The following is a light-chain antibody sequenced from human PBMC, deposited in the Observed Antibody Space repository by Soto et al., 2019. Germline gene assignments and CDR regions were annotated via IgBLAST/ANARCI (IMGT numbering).Light chain of an antibody. J-gene: IGKJ2*01. CDR1: QSVTSNY. Sequence: EIVLTQSPGTLSLSPGERATLSCRASQSVTSNYLAWYQQKPGQAPRLLIDGASSRATGVPDRFSGSGSGTDFTLTISRLEPEDFATYYCQQSYSTPRTFGQGTKLEIK. CDR3: QQSYSTPRT. V-gene: IGKV3-20*01. CDR2: GAS.